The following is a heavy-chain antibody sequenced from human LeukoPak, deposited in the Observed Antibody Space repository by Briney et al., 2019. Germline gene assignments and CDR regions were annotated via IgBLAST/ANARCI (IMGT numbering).Heavy chain of an antibody. V-gene: IGHV3-53*01. CDR1: GFTVSTNS. J-gene: IGHJ3*01. CDR3: AKIRPPAYDF. Sequence: GGSLRLSCTVSGFTVSTNSMSWVRQAPGKGLEWVSFIYSDNTHYPDSVKGRFTISRDNSKNTLYLQMNSLRAEDTAVYYCAKIRPPAYDFWGQGTMVTVSS. CDR2: IYSDNT. D-gene: IGHD3-3*02.